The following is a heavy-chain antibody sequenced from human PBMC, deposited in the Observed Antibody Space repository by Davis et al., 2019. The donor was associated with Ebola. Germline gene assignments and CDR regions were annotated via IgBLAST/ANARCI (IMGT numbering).Heavy chain of an antibody. V-gene: IGHV4-59*12. CDR2: IYYSGST. D-gene: IGHD5-18*01. CDR1: GGSISSYY. J-gene: IGHJ6*02. CDR3: ARVRRGYSYGTGSYYYYGMDV. Sequence: SETLSLTCTVSGGSISSYYWSWIRQPPGKGLEWIGYIYYSGSTNYNPSLKSRVTVSVDTSKNQFSLMMRSLTAADTAVYYCARVRRGYSYGTGSYYYYGMDVWGQGTTVTVSS.